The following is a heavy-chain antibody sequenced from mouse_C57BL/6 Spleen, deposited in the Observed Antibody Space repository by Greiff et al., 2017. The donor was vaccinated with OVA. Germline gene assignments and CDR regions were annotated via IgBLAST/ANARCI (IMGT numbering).Heavy chain of an antibody. J-gene: IGHJ3*01. CDR2: ISYSGST. Sequence: EVKLQESGPGMVKPSQSLSLTCTVTGYSITSGYDWHWIRHFPGNKLEWMGYISYSGSTNYNPSLKSRISITHDTSKNHFFLKLNSVTTEDTATYYCARDSSGYAACFAYWGQGTLVTVSA. V-gene: IGHV3-1*01. CDR3: ARDSSGYAACFAY. CDR1: GYSITSGYD. D-gene: IGHD3-2*02.